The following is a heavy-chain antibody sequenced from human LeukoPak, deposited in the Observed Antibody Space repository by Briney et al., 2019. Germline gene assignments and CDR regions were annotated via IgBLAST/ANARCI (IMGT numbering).Heavy chain of an antibody. CDR2: IYHSGST. CDR3: ARDLYSGYETDAFDI. V-gene: IGHV4-38-2*02. D-gene: IGHD5-12*01. Sequence: SETLSLTCTVSGYSISSGYYWGWIRQPPGKGLEWIGSIYHSGSTYYNPSLKNRVTISVDTSKNQFSLKLSSVTAADTAVYYCARDLYSGYETDAFDIWGQGTMVTVSS. CDR1: GYSISSGYY. J-gene: IGHJ3*02.